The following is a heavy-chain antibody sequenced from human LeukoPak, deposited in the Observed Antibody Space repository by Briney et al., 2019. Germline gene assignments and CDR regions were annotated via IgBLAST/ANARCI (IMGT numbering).Heavy chain of an antibody. CDR1: GFTFSSYA. J-gene: IGHJ4*02. CDR2: TSGSGGSI. D-gene: IGHD2-2*01. CDR3: AKGGSPSCYSSSGY. V-gene: IGHV3-23*01. Sequence: HPGGSLRLSCAASGFTFSSYAMSWVRQAPGKGLEWVSATSGSGGSIYYADSVKGRFTNSRDNSKNTLYLQMNSLRGEDTAVYYCAKGGSPSCYSSSGYWGQGTLVTVSS.